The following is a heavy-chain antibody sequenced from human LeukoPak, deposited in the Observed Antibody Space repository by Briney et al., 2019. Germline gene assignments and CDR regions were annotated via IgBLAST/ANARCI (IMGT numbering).Heavy chain of an antibody. CDR2: IYYSGST. CDR3: ARDLYSGSYCAFGI. D-gene: IGHD1-26*01. CDR1: GFTFSSYA. Sequence: GSLRLSCAASGFTFSSYAMSWIRQPPGKGLEWIGSIYYSGSTYYNPSLKSRVTISVDTSKNQFSLKLSSVTAADTAVYYCARDLYSGSYCAFGIWGQGTMVTVSS. J-gene: IGHJ3*02. V-gene: IGHV4-39*07.